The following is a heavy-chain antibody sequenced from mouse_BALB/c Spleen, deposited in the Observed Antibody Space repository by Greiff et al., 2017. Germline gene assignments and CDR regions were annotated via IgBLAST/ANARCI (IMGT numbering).Heavy chain of an antibody. CDR1: GFTFSSYA. CDR2: ISSGGST. D-gene: IGHD1-2*01. Sequence: EVQRVESGGGLVKPGGSLKLSCAASGFTFSSYAMSWVRQTPEKRLEWVASISSGGSTYYPDSVKGRFTISRDNARNILYLQMSSLRSEDTAMYYCARGTTATRYFDYWGQGTTLTVSS. V-gene: IGHV5-6-5*01. CDR3: ARGTTATRYFDY. J-gene: IGHJ2*01.